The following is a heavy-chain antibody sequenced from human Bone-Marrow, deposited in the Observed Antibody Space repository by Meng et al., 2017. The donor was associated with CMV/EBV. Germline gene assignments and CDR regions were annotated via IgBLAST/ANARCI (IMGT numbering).Heavy chain of an antibody. CDR2: INPNSGGT. CDR3: ARDAHKYCSSTSCYRVDNWFDP. J-gene: IGHJ5*02. D-gene: IGHD2-2*01. V-gene: IGHV1-2*02. CDR1: GYTFTGYY. Sequence: ASVKVSCKASGYTFTGYYMHWVRQAPGQGLEWMGWINPNSGGTNYAQKLQGRVTMTTDTSTSTAYMELRSLRSDDTAVYYCARDAHKYCSSTSCYRVDNWFDPWGQGTLVTVSS.